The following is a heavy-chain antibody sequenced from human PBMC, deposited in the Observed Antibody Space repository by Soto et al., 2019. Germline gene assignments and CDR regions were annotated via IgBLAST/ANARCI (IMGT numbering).Heavy chain of an antibody. D-gene: IGHD6-19*01. V-gene: IGHV5-10-1*01. CDR3: ARQVAVAGTRGTD. Sequence: GESLKISCKGSGYDFTSYWITWVRQMPGKGLEWVARIDPSDSYINYSPSFDGHVTISTDNSISTAYLQWSSLKASDTAIYYCARQVAVAGTRGTDWGQGTLVTVSS. CDR1: GYDFTSYW. J-gene: IGHJ4*02. CDR2: IDPSDSYI.